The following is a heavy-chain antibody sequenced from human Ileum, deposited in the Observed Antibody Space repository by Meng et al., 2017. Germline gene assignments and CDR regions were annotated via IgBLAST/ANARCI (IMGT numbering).Heavy chain of an antibody. CDR2: IFQSGRT. J-gene: IGHJ4*02. V-gene: IGHV4-4*02. D-gene: IGHD3-22*01. CDR3: ATSNDRDVYYLGY. Sequence: QVQLQDSGPRLVKPSGTLSLTCAVSGTWWSWVRQSPGKGLEWIGEIFQSGRTNYNPSLKSRVTISIDKSKSQISLQLSAVTAADTAVYSCATSNDRDVYYLGYWGQGTLVTVSS. CDR1: GTW.